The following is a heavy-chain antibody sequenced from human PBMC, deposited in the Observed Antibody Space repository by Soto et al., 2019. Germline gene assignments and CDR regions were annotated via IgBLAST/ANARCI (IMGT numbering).Heavy chain of an antibody. CDR3: ARGLASRPVFAFDI. Sequence: QGTLKESGPTLVKPTQTLTLTCSFSGFSLSTSGVGVGWIRQHPGKAMEWLAHIYWSGDEHYRPSLKSRLSITKDTSKNQVVLTMTNMDPVDTATYYCARGLASRPVFAFDIGGQGKIVTVSS. CDR2: IYWSGDE. J-gene: IGHJ3*02. CDR1: GFSLSTSGVG. D-gene: IGHD6-6*01. V-gene: IGHV2-5*01.